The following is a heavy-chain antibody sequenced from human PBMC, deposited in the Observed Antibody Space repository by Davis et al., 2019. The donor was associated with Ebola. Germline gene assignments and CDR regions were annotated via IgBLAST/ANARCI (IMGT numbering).Heavy chain of an antibody. J-gene: IGHJ2*01. Sequence: SETLSLTCTVSGGSISSSSYYWGWIRQPPGKGLEWIGSIYYSGSTNYNPSLKSRVTISVDTSKNQFSLKLSSVTAADTAVYYCARGVGTTVVTSRYFDLWGRGTLVTVSS. V-gene: IGHV4-39*07. CDR2: IYYSGST. D-gene: IGHD4-23*01. CDR1: GGSISSSSYY. CDR3: ARGVGTTVVTSRYFDL.